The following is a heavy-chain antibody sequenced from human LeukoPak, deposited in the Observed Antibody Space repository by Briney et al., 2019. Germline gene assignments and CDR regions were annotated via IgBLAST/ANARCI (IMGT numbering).Heavy chain of an antibody. J-gene: IGHJ4*02. CDR2: INAGNGNT. CDR1: GYTFTSYA. CDR3: ARTNQYCSGGSCYRGAFDY. V-gene: IGHV1-3*01. D-gene: IGHD2-15*01. Sequence: ASVKVSCKASGYTFTSYAMHWVRQAPGQRLEWMGWINAGNGNTKYSQKFQGRVTITRDTSASTAYMELSSLRSGDTAVYYCARTNQYCSGGSCYRGAFDYWGQGTLVTVSS.